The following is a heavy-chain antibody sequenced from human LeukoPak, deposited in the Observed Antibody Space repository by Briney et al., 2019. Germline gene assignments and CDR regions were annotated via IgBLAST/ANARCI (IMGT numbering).Heavy chain of an antibody. CDR1: GFTFNIYW. J-gene: IGHJ4*02. V-gene: IGHV3-74*01. CDR3: VRDVVDITPY. CDR2: INSDGSRT. D-gene: IGHD3-22*01. Sequence: GGSLRLSCAASGFTFNIYWMHWVRQAPGKGLVWVSRINSDGSRTNYADSVKGRFTISRDNAKNTLYLQMNSLRAEDTAVYYCVRDVVDITPYWGQGTLVTVSS.